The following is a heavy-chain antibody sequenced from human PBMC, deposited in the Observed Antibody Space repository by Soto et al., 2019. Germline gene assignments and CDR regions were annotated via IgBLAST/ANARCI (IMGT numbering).Heavy chain of an antibody. D-gene: IGHD6-19*01. CDR3: AHYIAVAGTRYFQH. CDR1: GFSLSTSGVG. V-gene: IGHV2-5*02. Sequence: QITLKESGPTLVKPTQTLTLTCTFSGFSLSTSGVGVGWIRQPPGKALEWLALIYWDDDKRYSPSLKSRLTIPKDTSKNQVVLTMTNMDPVDTATYYCAHYIAVAGTRYFQHWGQGTLVTVSS. J-gene: IGHJ1*01. CDR2: IYWDDDK.